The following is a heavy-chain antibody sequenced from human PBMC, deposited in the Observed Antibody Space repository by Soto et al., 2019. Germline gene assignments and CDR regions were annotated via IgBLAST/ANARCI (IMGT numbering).Heavy chain of an antibody. D-gene: IGHD3-22*01. CDR1: GFTVSSNY. J-gene: IGHJ4*02. Sequence: GGSLRLSCAASGFTVSSNYMSWVRQAPGKGLEWVSVIYSGGSTYYADSVKGRFTISRDNSKNTLYLQMNSLRAEDTAVYYCARLYYYDSSGYKSDHYCGQATMVAVYS. CDR3: ARLYYYDSSGYKSDHY. CDR2: IYSGGST. V-gene: IGHV3-53*01.